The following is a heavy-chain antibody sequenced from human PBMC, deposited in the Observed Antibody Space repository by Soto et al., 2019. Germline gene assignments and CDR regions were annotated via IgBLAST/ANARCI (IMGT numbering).Heavy chain of an antibody. Sequence: QVQLQESGPGLVKPSETLSLTCTVSGGSISSYYWTWIRQPPGKGLEWIGFMYNSGSTHYNPSLKSRVTLSLDPSKNPFSLNLRSVTAADTAVYYCASLGYHYGSGSYPLDYWGQGTLVTVSS. D-gene: IGHD3-10*01. CDR3: ASLGYHYGSGSYPLDY. CDR2: MYNSGST. CDR1: GGSISSYY. J-gene: IGHJ4*02. V-gene: IGHV4-59*08.